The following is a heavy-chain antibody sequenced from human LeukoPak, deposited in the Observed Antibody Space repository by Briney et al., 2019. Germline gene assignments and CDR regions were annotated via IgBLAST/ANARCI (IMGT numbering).Heavy chain of an antibody. D-gene: IGHD6-6*01. CDR1: GYTFTSYY. CDR2: INPSGGST. Sequence: ASVKVSCKASGYTFTSYYMHWVRQGPGQGLEWMGIINPSGGSTSYAQKFQGRVTMTRDTSTNTVYMELSSLRSEDTAVFYCVRGASSIAALNPFWYFDLWGQGTLVTVSS. J-gene: IGHJ2*01. CDR3: VRGASSIAALNPFWYFDL. V-gene: IGHV1-46*01.